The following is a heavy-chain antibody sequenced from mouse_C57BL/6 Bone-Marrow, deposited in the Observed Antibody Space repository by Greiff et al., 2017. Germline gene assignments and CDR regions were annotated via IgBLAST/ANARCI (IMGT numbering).Heavy chain of an antibody. J-gene: IGHJ1*03. CDR3: VRDKGSDWYFDV. D-gene: IGHD1-1*01. CDR2: IRSKSSNYAT. Sequence: EVKVIESGGGLVQPKGSLKLSCAASGFTFNTYAMHWVRPAPGKGLEWVARIRSKSSNYATYYADSVKDRFTISRDDSQSMLYLQMNNLKTEDTAMYYCVRDKGSDWYFDVWGTGTTVTVSS. CDR1: GFTFNTYA. V-gene: IGHV10-3*01.